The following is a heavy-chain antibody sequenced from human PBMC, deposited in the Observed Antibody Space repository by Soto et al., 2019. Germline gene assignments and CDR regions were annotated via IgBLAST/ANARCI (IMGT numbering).Heavy chain of an antibody. D-gene: IGHD6-13*01. J-gene: IGHJ1*01. CDR2: ISGYNGKT. CDR3: ARGGSSWSAEYYQH. V-gene: IGHV1-18*04. CDR1: GYTFSNYG. Sequence: ASVKVSCKASGYTFSNYGVTWVRQAPGQGPEWMGWISGYNGKTKYAQKFQGRVTMTTDTSTSTAYMEVRSLRSDDTAVYYCARGGSSWSAEYYQHWGKGTLVTVSS.